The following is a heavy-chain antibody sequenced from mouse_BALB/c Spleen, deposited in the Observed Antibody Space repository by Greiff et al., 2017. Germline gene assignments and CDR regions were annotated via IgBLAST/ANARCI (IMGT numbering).Heavy chain of an antibody. CDR3: ARSIYYGYGMDD. CDR1: GYTFTSYW. J-gene: IGHJ4*01. D-gene: IGHD2-2*01. Sequence: VQLQQSGAELARPGASVKLSCKASGYTFTSYWMQWVKQRPGQGLEWIGAIYPGDGDTRYTQKFKGKATLTADKSSSTAYMQLSSLASEDSAVYYCARSIYYGYGMDDWGQGTSVTVSA. V-gene: IGHV1-87*01. CDR2: IYPGDGDT.